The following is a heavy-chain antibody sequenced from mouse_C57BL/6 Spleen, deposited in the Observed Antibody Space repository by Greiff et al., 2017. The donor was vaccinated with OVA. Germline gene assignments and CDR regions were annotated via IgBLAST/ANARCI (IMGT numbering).Heavy chain of an antibody. D-gene: IGHD1-1*01. CDR3: ASASYGSKAMGY. V-gene: IGHV5-17*01. Sequence: EVNVVESGGGLVKPGGSLKLSCAASGFTFSDYGMHWVRQAPEKGLEWVAYISSGSSTIYYADTVKGRFTISRDNAKNTLYLQMTSLRSEDTAMYYCASASYGSKAMGYWGQGTSVTVSS. CDR1: GFTFSDYG. J-gene: IGHJ4*01. CDR2: ISSGSSTI.